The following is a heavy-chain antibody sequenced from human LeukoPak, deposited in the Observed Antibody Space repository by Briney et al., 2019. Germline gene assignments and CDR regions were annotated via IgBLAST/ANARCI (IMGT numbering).Heavy chain of an antibody. CDR1: VFTFSSHA. J-gene: IGHJ4*02. D-gene: IGHD6-19*01. CDR3: AKGLTVAGHFDY. CDR2: ISGSGGST. Sequence: GRSLRLSCAASVFTFSSHAMSWVRHAPGKGLEWVSAISGSGGSTYYADSVKGRFTISRDKSKNTLYLQMHSLRAEDTAVYYCAKGLTVAGHFDYWGQGTLVTVSS. V-gene: IGHV3-23*01.